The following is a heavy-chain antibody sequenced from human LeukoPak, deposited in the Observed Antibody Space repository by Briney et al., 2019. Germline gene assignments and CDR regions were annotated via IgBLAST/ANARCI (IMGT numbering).Heavy chain of an antibody. Sequence: GASVKVSCEASGYTFTGFYLHWVRQASGQGLEWMGWINPDSGGTNYVQRFQGRVAMTRDTSISTAYMELRRLISDDSAVYYCTRVRQDYDILTGYFPRRDDAFDIWGQGTMVTVSS. V-gene: IGHV1-2*02. CDR3: TRVRQDYDILTGYFPRRDDAFDI. J-gene: IGHJ3*02. CDR1: GYTFTGFY. CDR2: INPDSGGT. D-gene: IGHD3-9*01.